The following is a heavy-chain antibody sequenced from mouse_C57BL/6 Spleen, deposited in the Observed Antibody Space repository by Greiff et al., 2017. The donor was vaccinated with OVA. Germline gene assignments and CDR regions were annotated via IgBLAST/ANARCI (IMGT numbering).Heavy chain of an antibody. CDR1: GYSITSGYY. V-gene: IGHV3-6*01. CDR2: ISYDGSN. CDR3: AREGLPRSFDY. J-gene: IGHJ2*01. Sequence: EVKLQESGPGLVKPSQSLSLTCSVTGYSITSGYYWNWIRQFPGNELEWMGYISYDGSNNYNPSLKNRISITRDTSKNQFFLKLNSVTTEDTATYYCAREGLPRSFDYWGQGTTLTVSS. D-gene: IGHD2-4*01.